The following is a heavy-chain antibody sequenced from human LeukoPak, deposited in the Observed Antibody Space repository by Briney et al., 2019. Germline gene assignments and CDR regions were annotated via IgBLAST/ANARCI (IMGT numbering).Heavy chain of an antibody. V-gene: IGHV3-21*01. CDR1: GFTFSTYS. J-gene: IGHJ5*02. CDR3: ARVGYYDSSGYYWGFDP. CDR2: ISGSSGYI. D-gene: IGHD3-22*01. Sequence: PGGSLRLSCAVSGFTFSTYSMNWVRQAPGKGLEWVSSISGSSGYIYYADSVKGRFTISRDNARKSLYLQMNSLRAEDTAVYYCARVGYYDSSGYYWGFDPWGQGTLVTVSS.